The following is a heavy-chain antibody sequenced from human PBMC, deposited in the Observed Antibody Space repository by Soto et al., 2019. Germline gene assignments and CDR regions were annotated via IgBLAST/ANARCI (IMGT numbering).Heavy chain of an antibody. CDR2: IKSKTDGGTT. J-gene: IGHJ6*02. Sequence: GSLRLSCAASGFTFSNAWMSWVRQAPGKGLEWVGRIKSKTDGGTTDYAAPVKGRFTISRDDSKNTLYLQMNSLKTEDTAVYYCTTDWGDYDILTGYTYGMDVWGQGTTVTVSS. CDR1: GFTFSNAW. V-gene: IGHV3-15*01. CDR3: TTDWGDYDILTGYTYGMDV. D-gene: IGHD3-9*01.